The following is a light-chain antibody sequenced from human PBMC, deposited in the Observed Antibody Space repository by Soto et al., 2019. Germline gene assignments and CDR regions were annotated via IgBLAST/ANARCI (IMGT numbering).Light chain of an antibody. CDR3: QQRSNWPLGYT. CDR1: QSVSSY. CDR2: DAS. J-gene: IGKJ2*01. V-gene: IGKV3-11*01. Sequence: EIVLTQSPATLSLSPGEIATLSCRASQSVSSYLAWYQQKPGQAPRLLIYDASNRATGIPARFSGSGSGTDFTLTISSLEPEDFAVYYCQQRSNWPLGYTFGQGTKLEI.